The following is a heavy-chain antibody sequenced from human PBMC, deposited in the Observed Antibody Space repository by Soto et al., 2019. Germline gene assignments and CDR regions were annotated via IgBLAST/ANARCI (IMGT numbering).Heavy chain of an antibody. CDR1: SGSINSNY. CDR2: VYYSGST. J-gene: IGHJ4*02. D-gene: IGHD6-13*01. Sequence: PSETLSLTCTVSSGSINSNYWSWIRQPPGKGLEWIGYVYYSGSTNYNPSLKSRVTISVDTSKNQFSLKVSSVTAADTAVYYCLYSSSWYYFEYWGQGMLVTVSS. V-gene: IGHV4-59*08. CDR3: LYSSSWYYFEY.